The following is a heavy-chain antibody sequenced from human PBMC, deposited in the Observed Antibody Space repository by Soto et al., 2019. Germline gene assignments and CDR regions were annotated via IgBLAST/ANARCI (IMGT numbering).Heavy chain of an antibody. CDR2: ISYSGAT. CDR1: GASISGYY. Sequence: SETLSLTCTVSGASISGYYWSWIRQFPGKGLECLGYISYSGATNYNPSLKSRVTMSIDTSKNQFSLHLNSVTAADTAVYYCARAFAIVWYTSKFDYWGQGTLVTSSS. D-gene: IGHD6-13*01. J-gene: IGHJ4*02. CDR3: ARAFAIVWYTSKFDY. V-gene: IGHV4-59*08.